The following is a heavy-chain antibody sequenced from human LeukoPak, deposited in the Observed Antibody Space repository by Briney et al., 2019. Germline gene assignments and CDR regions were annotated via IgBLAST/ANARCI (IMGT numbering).Heavy chain of an antibody. CDR1: GFIFNDYF. Sequence: GGSLRLSCAASGFIFNDYFMGWIRQTPGKGLEWVSYITNNGRKTYYADSMKGRFTISRDNAKNSLYLQMNSLRAEDTALYYCARAGMDSLGYYQGFDYWGQGTLVTVSS. J-gene: IGHJ4*02. CDR3: ARAGMDSLGYYQGFDY. CDR2: ITNNGRKT. V-gene: IGHV3-11*04. D-gene: IGHD3-22*01.